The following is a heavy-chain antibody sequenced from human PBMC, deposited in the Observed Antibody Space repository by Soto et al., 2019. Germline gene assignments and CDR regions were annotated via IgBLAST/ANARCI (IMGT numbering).Heavy chain of an antibody. CDR2: IKSKTDGGTT. CDR3: TTGCSGGICYSERGLDY. V-gene: IGHV3-15*01. D-gene: IGHD2-15*01. CDR1: GFTFSNAW. Sequence: EVQLVESGGGLVKPGGSLRLSCAASGFTFSNAWMSWVRQAPGKGLEWVGRIKSKTDGGTTDYAAPVKGRFTISRDDSKNTLYLQMNSLKTEDTAVYYCTTGCSGGICYSERGLDYWGQGTLVTVSS. J-gene: IGHJ4*02.